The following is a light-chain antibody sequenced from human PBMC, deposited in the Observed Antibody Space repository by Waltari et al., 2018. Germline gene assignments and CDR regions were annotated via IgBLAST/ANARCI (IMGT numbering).Light chain of an antibody. CDR1: QTLLHSNGYNY. CDR2: LGS. CDR3: MQALQTPNT. V-gene: IGKV2-28*01. Sequence: DIVMTQSPLSLPVPPGGPASSSCRPRQTLLHSNGYNYLDWYLQKPGQSPQLLIYLGSNRASGVPDRFSGSGSGTDFTLKISRVEAEDVGVYYCMQALQTPNTFGQGTKLEIK. J-gene: IGKJ2*01.